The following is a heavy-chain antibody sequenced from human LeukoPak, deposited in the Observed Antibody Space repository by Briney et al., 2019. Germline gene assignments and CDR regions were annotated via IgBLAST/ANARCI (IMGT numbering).Heavy chain of an antibody. CDR3: ARAGVGGDGYNWWGNYYYYYMDV. CDR1: GFTFSDYY. D-gene: IGHD5-24*01. Sequence: KPGGSLRLSCAASGFTFSDYYMSWIRQAPGKGLEWVSYISSSGSTIYYADSVKGRFTISRDNAKNSLYLQMNSLRAEDTAVYYCARAGVGGDGYNWWGNYYYYYMDVWGKGTTVTVSS. CDR2: ISSSGSTI. J-gene: IGHJ6*03. V-gene: IGHV3-11*04.